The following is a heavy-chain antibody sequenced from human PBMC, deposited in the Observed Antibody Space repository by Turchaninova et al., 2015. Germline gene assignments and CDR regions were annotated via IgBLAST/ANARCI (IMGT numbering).Heavy chain of an antibody. J-gene: IGHJ4*02. CDR1: GFTFSNAW. CDR2: IKSKTDGGTT. Sequence: EVQLVESGGGLVSPGGSLRLSWAASGFTFSNAWMSWVRQAPGKGLEWVGRIKSKTDGGTTDYAAPVKGRFTISRDDSKNTLYLQMNSLKTEDTAVYYCTTEAGIFGVLNWGQGTLVTVSS. CDR3: TTEAGIFGVLN. D-gene: IGHD3-3*01. V-gene: IGHV3-15*01.